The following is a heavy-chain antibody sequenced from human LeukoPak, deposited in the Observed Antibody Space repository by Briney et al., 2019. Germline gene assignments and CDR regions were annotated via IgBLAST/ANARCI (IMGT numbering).Heavy chain of an antibody. CDR2: ISSSATYI. J-gene: IGHJ3*02. V-gene: IGHV3-21*01. Sequence: GGSLRLSCAASGYTFSDYSLNWVRQVPGKGLEWVSSISSSATYIYYADSVRGRFTISRDNAKNSLFLQTNSLRAEDTALYYCVSGNDPDYVWGTYRLDAFDIWGEGTMVIVSS. CDR1: GYTFSDYS. CDR3: VSGNDPDYVWGTYRLDAFDI. D-gene: IGHD3-16*02.